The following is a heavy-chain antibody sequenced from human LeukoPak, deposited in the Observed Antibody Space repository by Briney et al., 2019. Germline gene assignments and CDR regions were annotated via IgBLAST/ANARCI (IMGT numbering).Heavy chain of an antibody. CDR1: GFTFSSYW. CDR3: AKDLVVVASGP. Sequence: GASLRLSCAASGFTFSSYWMNWVRQAPGKGLEWVANIKQDGSEKYYVDSVKGRFTISRDNAKNSLYLQMNSLRAEDTAVYYCAKDLVVVASGPWGQGTLVTVSS. CDR2: IKQDGSEK. V-gene: IGHV3-7*01. J-gene: IGHJ5*02. D-gene: IGHD3-22*01.